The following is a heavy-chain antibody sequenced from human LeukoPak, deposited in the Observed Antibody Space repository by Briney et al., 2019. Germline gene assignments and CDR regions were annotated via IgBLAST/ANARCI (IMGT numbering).Heavy chain of an antibody. J-gene: IGHJ6*02. CDR3: ARGELSVSPNLMDV. V-gene: IGHV1-2*02. Sequence: VASVKVSCKASGYTFTGYYMHWVRQAPGQGLEWMGWINPNSGGTNYAQKFQGRVTMTRDTSISTAYMELSRLRSDDTAVYYCARGELSVSPNLMDVWGQGTTVTVSS. CDR2: INPNSGGT. CDR1: GYTFTGYY. D-gene: IGHD1-26*01.